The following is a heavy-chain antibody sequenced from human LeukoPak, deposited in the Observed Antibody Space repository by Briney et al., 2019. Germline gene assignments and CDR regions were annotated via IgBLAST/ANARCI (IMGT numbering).Heavy chain of an antibody. V-gene: IGHV4-61*01. D-gene: IGHD1-26*01. J-gene: IGHJ4*02. CDR2: IYYSGST. CDR3: ARSYRDPNFDY. Sequence: ASETLSLTWTVSGGSVSSGSYYWSWIRQPPGKGLEWIGYIYYSGSTNYNPSLKSRVTISVDTSKNQFSLKLSSVTAADTAVYYCARSYRDPNFDYWGQGTLVTVSS. CDR1: GGSVSSGSYY.